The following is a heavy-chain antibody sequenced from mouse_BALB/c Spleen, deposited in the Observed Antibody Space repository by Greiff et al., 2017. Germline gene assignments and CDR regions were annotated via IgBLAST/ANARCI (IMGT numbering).Heavy chain of an antibody. CDR2: IAPGSGST. D-gene: IGHD2-4*01. CDR1: GYTFTSYW. J-gene: IGHJ4*01. Sequence: DLVKPGASVKLSCKASGYTFTSYWINWIKQRPGQGLEWIGRIAPGSGSTYYNEMFKGKATLTVDTSSSTAYIQLSSLSSEDSAVYVCARYYDYLPYAMDYWGQGTSVTVSS. V-gene: IGHV1S41*01. CDR3: ARYYDYLPYAMDY.